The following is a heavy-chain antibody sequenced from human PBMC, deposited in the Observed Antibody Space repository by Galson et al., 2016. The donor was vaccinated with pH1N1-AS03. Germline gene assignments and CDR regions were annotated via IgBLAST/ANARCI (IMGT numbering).Heavy chain of an antibody. CDR3: SPDPIAAAGTGDDWFDP. CDR1: GFTFTNAW. V-gene: IGHV3-15*01. Sequence: SLRLSCAASGFTFTNAWMNWVRQAPGKGLEWVGRIKSKTDGGTTDYAVPVKGRFTISRDDSKNTVYLQMNSLKTEDTAIYFCSPDPIAAAGTGDDWFDPWGQGTLVTVSS. D-gene: IGHD6-13*01. J-gene: IGHJ5*02. CDR2: IKSKTDGGTT.